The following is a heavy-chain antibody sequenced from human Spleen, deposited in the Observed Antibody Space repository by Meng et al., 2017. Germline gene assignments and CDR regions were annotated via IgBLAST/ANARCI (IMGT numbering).Heavy chain of an antibody. CDR3: AGVDVDTGVPS. J-gene: IGHJ5*02. V-gene: IGHV4-4*03. D-gene: IGHD5-18*01. CDR2: IFYTGTN. Sequence: HVGLREWGPWPLKPPGTLCINCAVSGGTILNRNWWSWVRQFPGKGLEWIGDIFYTGTNNYNPSLKRRVTISVDKSKHQFSLILISVTAADTATYYCAGVDVDTGVPSWGQGTLVTVSS. CDR1: GGTILNRNW.